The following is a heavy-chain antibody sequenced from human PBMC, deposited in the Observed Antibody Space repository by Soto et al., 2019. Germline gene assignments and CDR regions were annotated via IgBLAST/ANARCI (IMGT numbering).Heavy chain of an antibody. J-gene: IGHJ3*02. CDR1: GYTFTSYG. CDR2: ISAYNGNT. CDR3: ARWSVVATAIFSDAFDI. V-gene: IGHV1-18*01. D-gene: IGHD2-21*02. Sequence: QVQLVQSGAEVKKPGASVKVSCKASGYTFTSYGISWVRQAPGQGLEWMGWISAYNGNTNYAQKLQGRVTMTTDTSKSTAYMELRSLRSDDTAVYYCARWSVVATAIFSDAFDIWGQGTMVTVSS.